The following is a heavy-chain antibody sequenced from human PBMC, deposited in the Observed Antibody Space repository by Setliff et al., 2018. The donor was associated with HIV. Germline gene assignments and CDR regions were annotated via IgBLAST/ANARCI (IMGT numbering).Heavy chain of an antibody. J-gene: IGHJ4*02. CDR2: IYYTGST. V-gene: IGHV4-31*02. CDR1: GGSISSGDNY. D-gene: IGHD3-16*01. CDR3: ARDMMRWLVMVPGATWGYFDS. Sequence: PLSLTCTVSGGSISSGDNYWSWIRQYPGKGLEWIGYIYYTGSTYYNPSLKSRVTISVDTSKNQFSLKLSAVTAADTAVYYCARDMMRWLVMVPGATWGYFDSWGQGALVTVSS.